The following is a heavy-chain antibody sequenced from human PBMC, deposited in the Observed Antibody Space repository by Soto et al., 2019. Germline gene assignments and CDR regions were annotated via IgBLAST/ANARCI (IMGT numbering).Heavy chain of an antibody. Sequence: QVQLVESGGGLVKPGGSLRLSCAASGFTFSDYYMSWIRQAPGKGLEWVSYISSSGSTIYYADSVKGRFTISRDNAKTSLYLQMNSLRAEDTAAYYCTRRYPVAARSSWYYWYFDLWGRGTLVTVSS. CDR3: TRRYPVAARSSWYYWYFDL. V-gene: IGHV3-11*01. CDR1: GFTFSDYY. CDR2: ISSSGSTI. D-gene: IGHD6-13*01. J-gene: IGHJ2*01.